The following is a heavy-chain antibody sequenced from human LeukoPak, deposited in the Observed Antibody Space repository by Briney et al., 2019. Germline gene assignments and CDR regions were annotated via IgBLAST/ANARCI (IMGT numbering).Heavy chain of an antibody. CDR3: ARTTIIRYFDWLPFDY. Sequence: ASVKVSCKASGYTFTGYYMHWVRQAPGQGLEWMGWINPNSGGTNYAQKFQGRVTMSRDTSISTAYMELSRLRSDDTAVYCCARTTIIRYFDWLPFDYWGQGTLVTVSS. CDR2: INPNSGGT. J-gene: IGHJ4*02. V-gene: IGHV1-2*02. D-gene: IGHD3-9*01. CDR1: GYTFTGYY.